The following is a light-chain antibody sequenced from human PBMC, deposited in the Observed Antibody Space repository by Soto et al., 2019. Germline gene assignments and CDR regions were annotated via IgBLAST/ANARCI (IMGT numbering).Light chain of an antibody. J-gene: IGLJ2*01. Sequence: QSVLTQPASGSGSPGQSIAISCTGTSSDVGGYNHVSWYQHHPGKAPKLVIYDVTYRPPGVSNRFSGSKSGNTASLIISGLQAEDEADYHCSSYTSSNTVVFGGGTKLTVL. CDR1: SSDVGGYNH. CDR2: DVT. CDR3: SSYTSSNTVV. V-gene: IGLV2-14*03.